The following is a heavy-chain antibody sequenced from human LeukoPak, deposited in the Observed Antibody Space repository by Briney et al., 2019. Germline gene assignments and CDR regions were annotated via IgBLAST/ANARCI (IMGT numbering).Heavy chain of an antibody. CDR2: ISYDGSNE. D-gene: IGHD5-24*01. CDR3: AKMAEMATADY. V-gene: IGHV3-30*18. Sequence: PGGSLRLSCAASGFTFSSYGMHWVRQAPGKGLEWVAVISYDGSNEYYADSVKGRFTISRDNSKNTLYLQMNSLRAEDTAVYYCAKMAEMATADYWGQGALVTVSS. J-gene: IGHJ4*02. CDR1: GFTFSSYG.